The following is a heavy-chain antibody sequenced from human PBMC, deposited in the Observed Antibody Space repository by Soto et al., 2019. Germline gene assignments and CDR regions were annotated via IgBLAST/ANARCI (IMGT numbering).Heavy chain of an antibody. Sequence: ASVKVSCKASAYIFTTYVIHWVRQAPGQRLEWMGWINTGKRNTKYSQKFQDRVTITWGTSASTAYMELSSLTSEDTAVYHCATDPAPFSGINDSHFDYWGRGTLVTVSS. CDR2: INTGKRNT. V-gene: IGHV1-3*04. D-gene: IGHD3-10*01. CDR3: ATDPAPFSGINDSHFDY. J-gene: IGHJ4*02. CDR1: AYIFTTYV.